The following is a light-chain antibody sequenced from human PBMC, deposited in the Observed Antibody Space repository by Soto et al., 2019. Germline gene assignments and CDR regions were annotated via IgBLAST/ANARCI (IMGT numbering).Light chain of an antibody. CDR2: RAS. CDR3: AAWYDTLNGLV. Sequence: QPVLTQPPSASGTPGQRVTISCSGSSSNIGSNYVYWYQQVPGTAPRLLMYRASQRPSGVPDRFSGSKSGTSASLAISGLRSEDEADYYCAAWYDTLNGLVFGGGTKLTVL. J-gene: IGLJ2*01. CDR1: SSNIGSNY. V-gene: IGLV1-47*01.